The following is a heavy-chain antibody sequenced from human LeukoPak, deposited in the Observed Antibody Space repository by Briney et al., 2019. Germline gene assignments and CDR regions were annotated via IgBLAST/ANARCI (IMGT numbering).Heavy chain of an antibody. CDR3: ARHIAVAGTYYFDY. J-gene: IGHJ4*02. CDR1: GGSITSYY. CDR2: IYTSGTT. D-gene: IGHD6-19*01. V-gene: IGHV4-4*07. Sequence: SETLSLTCTVSGGSITSYYWSWIRQPAGKGLEWIGRIYTSGTTKYNPSLKSRVTMSVDTSKNQFSLKPSSVTAADTAVYYCARHIAVAGTYYFDYWGQGTLVTVSS.